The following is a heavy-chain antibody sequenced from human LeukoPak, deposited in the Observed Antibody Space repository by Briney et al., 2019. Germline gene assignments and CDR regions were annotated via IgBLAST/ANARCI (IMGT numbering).Heavy chain of an antibody. V-gene: IGHV1-2*02. J-gene: IGHJ4*02. CDR2: INPNRGGS. D-gene: IGHD2-15*01. CDR1: GYTFTDYY. Sequence: ASVKVSCKASGYTFTDYYMHWVRQAPGQGLEWMGWINPNRGGSNYVQKFQGRVTMTRDTSISTAYMELSGLRSDDTAVYYCARGDIVVVVAVTEYYFDYWGQGTLVTVSS. CDR3: ARGDIVVVVAVTEYYFDY.